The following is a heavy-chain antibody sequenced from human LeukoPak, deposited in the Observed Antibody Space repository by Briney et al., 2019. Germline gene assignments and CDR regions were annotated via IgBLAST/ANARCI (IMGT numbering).Heavy chain of an antibody. CDR2: ISGSGGST. Sequence: SGGSLRLSCAASGFTFSSYAMSWVRQAPGKGLEWVSAISGSGGSTYYADSVKGRFTISRDNPKNTQYLQMNSLRAEDTAVYYCAKSMNYYGSGSPPYYYYGMDVWGQGTTVTVSS. CDR1: GFTFSSYA. J-gene: IGHJ6*02. D-gene: IGHD3-10*01. V-gene: IGHV3-23*01. CDR3: AKSMNYYGSGSPPYYYYGMDV.